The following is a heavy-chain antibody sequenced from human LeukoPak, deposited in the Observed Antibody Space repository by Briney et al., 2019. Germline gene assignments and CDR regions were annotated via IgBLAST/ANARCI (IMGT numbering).Heavy chain of an antibody. CDR1: GFTFSSYW. Sequence: GGSLRLSCAASGFTFSSYWMHWVCHTPGKGLVWVSRIKSDGSSTSYADSVKGRFTISRDNAKNSLYLQMNSLRAEDTAVYYCARVNYYDSSGYLARAFDIWGQGTMVTVSS. CDR3: ARVNYYDSSGYLARAFDI. J-gene: IGHJ3*02. V-gene: IGHV3-74*01. D-gene: IGHD3-22*01. CDR2: IKSDGSST.